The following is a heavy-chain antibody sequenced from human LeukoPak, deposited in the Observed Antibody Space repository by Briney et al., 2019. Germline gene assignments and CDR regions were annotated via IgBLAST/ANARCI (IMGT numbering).Heavy chain of an antibody. D-gene: IGHD5-12*01. CDR2: ISAYNGNT. CDR1: GYTYTSYG. CDR3: ARVYSGYDGSYFDY. J-gene: IGHJ4*02. V-gene: IGHV1-18*01. Sequence: ASVKVSCKASGYTYTSYGISWVRQAPGQGLEWMGWISAYNGNTNYAQKLQGRVTMTTDTSTSTAYMELRSLRSDDTAVYYCARVYSGYDGSYFDYWGQGTLVTVSS.